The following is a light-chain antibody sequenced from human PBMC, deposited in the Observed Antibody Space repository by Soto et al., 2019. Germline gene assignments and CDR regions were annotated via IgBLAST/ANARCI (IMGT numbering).Light chain of an antibody. CDR2: DAS. CDR3: QQYNTYRT. V-gene: IGKV1-5*01. CDR1: QGISSY. Sequence: DIQMTQSPSFLSASVGDRVTITCRASQGISSYLAWYQQKPGKAPEPLIYDASSLESGVPSRFSGSGSGTEFTLTISGLQPDDFATYYCQQYNTYRTFGQGTKVDIK. J-gene: IGKJ1*01.